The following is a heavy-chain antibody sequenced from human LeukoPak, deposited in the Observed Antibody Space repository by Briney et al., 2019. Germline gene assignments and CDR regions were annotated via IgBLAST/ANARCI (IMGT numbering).Heavy chain of an antibody. Sequence: ASVKVSCKASGYTFTSYDINWVRQATGQGLEWMGWMNPNSGNTGYAQKFQGRVTITRNTSISTAYMELSSLRSEDTAVYYCARGLGYCTSTTCLLPFDYWGQGTLVTVSS. D-gene: IGHD2-2*01. CDR2: MNPNSGNT. CDR3: ARGLGYCTSTTCLLPFDY. CDR1: GYTFTSYD. J-gene: IGHJ4*02. V-gene: IGHV1-8*03.